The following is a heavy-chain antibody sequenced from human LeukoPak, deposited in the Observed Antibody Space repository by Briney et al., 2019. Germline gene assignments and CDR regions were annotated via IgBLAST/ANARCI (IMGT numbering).Heavy chain of an antibody. CDR3: ARVGHGSGSPLDY. CDR1: GGSISSGNYY. CDR2: IYHSGTT. Sequence: SQTLSLTCIVSGGSISSGNYYWSWIRHPPGKGLEWIGYIYHSGTTYYNPSLKSRVTISVDRSKNQFSLKLSSVTAADTAVYYCARVGHGSGSPLDYWGQGTLVTVSS. D-gene: IGHD3-10*01. J-gene: IGHJ4*02. V-gene: IGHV4-30-2*01.